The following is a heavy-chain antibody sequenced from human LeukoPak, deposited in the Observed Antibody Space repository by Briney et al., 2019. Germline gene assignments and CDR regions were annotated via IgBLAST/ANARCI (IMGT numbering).Heavy chain of an antibody. D-gene: IGHD3-16*01. J-gene: IGHJ6*02. CDR1: GFTFSSYA. V-gene: IGHV3-53*01. Sequence: HTGGSLRLSCAASGFTFSSYAMSWVRQAPGKGLEWVSVIYSGGSTYYADSVKGRFTISRDNSKNTLYPQMNSLRAEDTAVYYCARMYDYVWGSSGGRYGMDVWGQGATVTVSS. CDR3: ARMYDYVWGSSGGRYGMDV. CDR2: IYSGGST.